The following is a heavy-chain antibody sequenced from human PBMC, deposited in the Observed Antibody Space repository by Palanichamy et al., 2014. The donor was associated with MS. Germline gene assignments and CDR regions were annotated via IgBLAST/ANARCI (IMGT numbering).Heavy chain of an antibody. J-gene: IGHJ3*02. Sequence: QAQLVQSGAEVKKPGASVKVSCKASGYTFTDYYIHWVRQAPGQGLEWMGYINANTGGTAYAQKFQGRVTMTRDTSNSTAYMDLSSLRSDDMAIYYCARGGRTKSLDIWGQGTLVTVSS. CDR1: GYTFTDYY. V-gene: IGHV1-2*02. CDR2: INANTGGT. CDR3: ARGGRTKSLDI. D-gene: IGHD2-8*01.